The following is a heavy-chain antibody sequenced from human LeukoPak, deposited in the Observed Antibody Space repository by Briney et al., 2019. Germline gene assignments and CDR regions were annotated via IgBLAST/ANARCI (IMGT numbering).Heavy chain of an antibody. V-gene: IGHV4-34*01. J-gene: IGHJ4*02. CDR1: GGSFSGYY. CDR2: INHSGST. D-gene: IGHD5-18*01. Sequence: SETLSLTCAVYGGSFSGYYWSWIRQPPGKGLEWIGEINHSGSTNYNPSLKSRVTISVDTSKNQFSLKLSSVTAAGTAVYYCASRVDTAMAPFDYWGQGTLVTVSS. CDR3: ASRVDTAMAPFDY.